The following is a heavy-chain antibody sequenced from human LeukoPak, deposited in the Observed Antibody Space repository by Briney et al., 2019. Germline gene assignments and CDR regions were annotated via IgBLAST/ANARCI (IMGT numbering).Heavy chain of an antibody. CDR2: IYSDVSTT. V-gene: IGHV3-74*01. CDR3: ARVSGSRNAYFGAFDI. D-gene: IGHD3-10*01. J-gene: IGHJ3*02. Sequence: GGSLRLSCAASGFTFTNYWMHWVRQAPGKGLVWVSRIYSDVSTTSYADSVKGRFTISRDNAENTLYLQINSLRAEDTAVYYCARVSGSRNAYFGAFDIWGQGTLVTVSS. CDR1: GFTFTNYW.